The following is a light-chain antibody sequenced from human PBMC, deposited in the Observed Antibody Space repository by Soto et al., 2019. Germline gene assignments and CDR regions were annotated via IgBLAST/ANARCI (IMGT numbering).Light chain of an antibody. Sequence: EIVKTQCPATLSVSPGERATLSCRASQSVSSNLSWYQQRPGQAPRLLIYGASTRATGIPARFSGSGSGTEFTLTISSLQSEDFAVYYCQQYNNWPPVTFGQGTKVDIK. CDR3: QQYNNWPPVT. V-gene: IGKV3-15*01. CDR1: QSVSSN. CDR2: GAS. J-gene: IGKJ1*01.